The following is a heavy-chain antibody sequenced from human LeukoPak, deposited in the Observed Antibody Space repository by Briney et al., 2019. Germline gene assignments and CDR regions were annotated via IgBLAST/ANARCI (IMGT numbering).Heavy chain of an antibody. Sequence: SETLSPTCTVSGGSISSDDYYWSWIRQPPGKGLEWIGYIYYSGTTYNNPSLKSRVTISVDTSKNQFSLKLSSVTAADTAVYYCARVESMGDYFDSWGQGTLVTVSS. J-gene: IGHJ4*02. CDR2: IYYSGTT. D-gene: IGHD3-16*01. V-gene: IGHV4-30-4*01. CDR3: ARVESMGDYFDS. CDR1: GGSISSDDYY.